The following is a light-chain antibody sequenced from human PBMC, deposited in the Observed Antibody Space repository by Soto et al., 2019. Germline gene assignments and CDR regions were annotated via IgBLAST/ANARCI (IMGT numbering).Light chain of an antibody. Sequence: QSALTQPRSVSGSPGQSVTISCTGTSSDVGFYNYVSWYQQHPGKAPKLMIYDVTRRPSGVPDRFSGSKSGNTASLTISGLQAEDEAEYYCCSYAGSYTVVFGGGTKVTVL. CDR2: DVT. CDR1: SSDVGFYNY. V-gene: IGLV2-11*01. J-gene: IGLJ2*01. CDR3: CSYAGSYTVV.